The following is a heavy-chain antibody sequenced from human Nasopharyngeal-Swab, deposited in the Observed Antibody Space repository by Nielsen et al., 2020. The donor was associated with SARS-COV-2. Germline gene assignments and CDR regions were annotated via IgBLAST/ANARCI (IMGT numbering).Heavy chain of an antibody. D-gene: IGHD3-3*01. CDR1: GCTFTSSA. V-gene: IGHV1-58*01. CDR3: AAGVYYDFWSGYPPLDY. J-gene: IGHJ4*02. Sequence: SVKVSCKASGCTFTSSAVQWVRQARGQRLEGIGWIVVGSGNTNYAQKFQERVTITRAMSTSKAYMELSSLRSEDTAVYYCAAGVYYDFWSGYPPLDYWGQGTLVTVSS. CDR2: IVVGSGNT.